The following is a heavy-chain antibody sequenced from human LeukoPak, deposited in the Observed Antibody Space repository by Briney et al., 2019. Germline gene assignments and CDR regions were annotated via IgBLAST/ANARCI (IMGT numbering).Heavy chain of an antibody. Sequence: GGSLRLSCAASGFTFSSYSMNWVRQAPGKGLEWVAVISYDGSNKYYADSVKGRFTISRDNSKNTLYLQMNSLRAEDTAVYYCARDIGQYWGQGTLVTVSS. CDR1: GFTFSSYS. V-gene: IGHV3-30*03. D-gene: IGHD1-26*01. J-gene: IGHJ4*02. CDR2: ISYDGSNK. CDR3: ARDIGQY.